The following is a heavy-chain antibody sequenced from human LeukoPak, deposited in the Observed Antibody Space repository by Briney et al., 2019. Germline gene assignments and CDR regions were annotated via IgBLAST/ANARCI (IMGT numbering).Heavy chain of an antibody. CDR2: INPNSGGT. Sequence: ASVKVSCKASGYTFTGYYMHWVRRAPGQGLEWMGWINPNSGGTNYAQKFQGRVTMTRDTSISTAYMELSRLRSDDTAVYYCARASTTVTTSGAFDIWGQGTMVTVSS. CDR1: GYTFTGYY. J-gene: IGHJ3*02. D-gene: IGHD4-17*01. CDR3: ARASTTVTTSGAFDI. V-gene: IGHV1-2*02.